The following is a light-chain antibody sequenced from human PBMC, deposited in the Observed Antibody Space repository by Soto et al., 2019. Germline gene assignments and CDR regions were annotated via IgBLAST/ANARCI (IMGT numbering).Light chain of an antibody. J-gene: IGLJ2*01. CDR2: GNS. CDR3: QSYDSSLSAYVV. V-gene: IGLV1-40*01. CDR1: SSNIGAGYD. Sequence: QSVLTQPPSVSGAPGQRVTISCTGSSSNIGAGYDVHWYQQLPGTAPKLLIYGNSNRPSGVPDRFSGSKSGTSASLVITGLQAEDEADYYCQSYDSSLSAYVVFGGGTKVTVL.